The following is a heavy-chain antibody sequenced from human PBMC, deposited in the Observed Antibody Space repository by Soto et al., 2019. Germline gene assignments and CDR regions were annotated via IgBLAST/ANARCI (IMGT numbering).Heavy chain of an antibody. J-gene: IGHJ5*02. Sequence: SLKISCKENGYGFASSRIDWVVEMPVRCLDWMGIIYPGDSDTRYSPSFQGQVTISADKSISTAYLQWSSLKASDTAMYYCARHSEYYYDSSGYFGFDPWGQGTL. CDR1: GYGFASSR. CDR3: ARHSEYYYDSSGYFGFDP. CDR2: IYPGDSDT. D-gene: IGHD3-22*01. V-gene: IGHV5-51*01.